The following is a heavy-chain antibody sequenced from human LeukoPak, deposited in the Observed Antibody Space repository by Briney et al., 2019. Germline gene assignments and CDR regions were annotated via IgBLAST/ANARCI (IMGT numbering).Heavy chain of an antibody. CDR1: GFTFSSYS. CDR2: ISSSSSTI. J-gene: IGHJ3*02. D-gene: IGHD5-18*01. Sequence: GGSLRLSCAASGFTFSSYSMNWVRQAPGKGLEWVSYISSSSSTIYYADSVKGRFTISRDNAKNSLYLQMNSLRAEDMAVYYCARDLSVDTAMGWAPAGAFDIWGQGTMVTVSS. CDR3: ARDLSVDTAMGWAPAGAFDI. V-gene: IGHV3-48*04.